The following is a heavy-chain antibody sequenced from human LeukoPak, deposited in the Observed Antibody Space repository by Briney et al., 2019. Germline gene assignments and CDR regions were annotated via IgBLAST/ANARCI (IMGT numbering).Heavy chain of an antibody. D-gene: IGHD3-3*01. CDR1: GFTFSSYA. J-gene: IGHJ6*03. V-gene: IGHV3-23*01. CDR3: AKGSTGDDFWSGYYTSHYYYYYMDV. Sequence: GGSLRLSCAASGFTFSSYAMSWVRQAPGKGLEWVSAISGSGGSTYYADSVKGRFTISRDNSKNTLYLQMNSLRAEDTAVYYCAKGSTGDDFWSGYYTSHYYYYYMDVWGKGTTVTVSS. CDR2: ISGSGGST.